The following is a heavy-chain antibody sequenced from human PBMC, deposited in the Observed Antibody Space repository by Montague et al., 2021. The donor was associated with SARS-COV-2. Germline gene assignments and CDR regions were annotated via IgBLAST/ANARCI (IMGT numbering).Heavy chain of an antibody. Sequence: SETLSLTCTVSGGSINDHYRSWIRQSPGKGLEWIGYISSNGKTNYNPSLKSRVTLSADASRNEFSLKRDSVTAADTAVYFCARRGYYDSAGYHWHLDLWGRGMLVTVSS. D-gene: IGHD3-22*01. V-gene: IGHV4-4*09. CDR3: ARRGYYDSAGYHWHLDL. CDR2: ISSNGKT. CDR1: GGSINDHY. J-gene: IGHJ2*01.